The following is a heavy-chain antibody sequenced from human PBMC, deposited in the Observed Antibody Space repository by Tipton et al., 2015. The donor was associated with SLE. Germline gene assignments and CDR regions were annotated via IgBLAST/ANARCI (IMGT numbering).Heavy chain of an antibody. CDR1: GYTFTSYG. CDR2: ISAYNGNT. J-gene: IGHJ6*01. Sequence: QSGAEVKKPGASVKVSCKGSGYTFTSYGISWVRQAPEQGLEWMGRISAYNGNTNYAQKIQGRVTMTTDTSTSTVYMELRSLRSDDTAVYYCGRDDGGGVVPAAHCYYYYDMDVWGQGTTVAVSS. D-gene: IGHD2-2*01. V-gene: IGHV1-18*01. CDR3: GRDDGGGVVPAAHCYYYYDMDV.